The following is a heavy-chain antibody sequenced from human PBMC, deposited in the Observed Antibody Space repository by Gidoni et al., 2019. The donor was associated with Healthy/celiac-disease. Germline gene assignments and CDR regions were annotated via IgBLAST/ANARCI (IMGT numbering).Heavy chain of an antibody. V-gene: IGHV3-64*01. J-gene: IGHJ4*02. D-gene: IGHD2-8*01. CDR3: ARVARGMVYAYFDY. CDR1: GFTFSSYA. Sequence: EVQLVESGGGLVQPGGSLRLYCAASGFTFSSYAMHWVRQAPGKGLEYVSAISSNGGSTYYANSVKGRFTISRDNSKNTLYLQMGSLRAEDMAVYYCARVARGMVYAYFDYWGQGTLVTVSS. CDR2: ISSNGGST.